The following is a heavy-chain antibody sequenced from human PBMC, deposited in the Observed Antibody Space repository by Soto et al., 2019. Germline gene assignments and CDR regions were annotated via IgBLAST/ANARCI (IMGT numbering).Heavy chain of an antibody. CDR1: GFTFSSYW. Sequence: HPGGSLRLSCAASGFTFSSYWMSWVRQAPGKGLEWVANIKQDGSEKYYVDSVKGRFTISRDNAKNSLYLQMNSLRAEDTAVYYCASSSSAPPLRGMDVWGQGTTVTVSS. D-gene: IGHD6-6*01. CDR2: IKQDGSEK. CDR3: ASSSSAPPLRGMDV. V-gene: IGHV3-7*01. J-gene: IGHJ6*02.